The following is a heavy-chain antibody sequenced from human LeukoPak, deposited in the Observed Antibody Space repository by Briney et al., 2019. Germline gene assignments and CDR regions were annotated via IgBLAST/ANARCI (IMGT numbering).Heavy chain of an antibody. V-gene: IGHV4-34*01. D-gene: IGHD3-10*01. J-gene: IGHJ6*03. CDR3: ARGRRGVWFGELRRTTYYYYYMDV. CDR2: INHGGST. Sequence: SETLSLTCAVYGGSFSGYYWSWIRQPPGKGREWIGEINHGGSTNYNPSLKSRVTISVDTSKNHSSLKLSSVTAADTAVYYCARGRRGVWFGELRRTTYYYYYMDVWGKGTTVTVSS. CDR1: GGSFSGYY.